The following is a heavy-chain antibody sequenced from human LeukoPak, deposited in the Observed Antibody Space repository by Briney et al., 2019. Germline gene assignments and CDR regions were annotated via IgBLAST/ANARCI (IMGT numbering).Heavy chain of an antibody. CDR3: ARRGYYYDSSGYYYGWFDP. Sequence: GESLKISCQGSGYSFTSYWIGWVRQMPGKGLEWMGIIYPGDSDTRYSPSFQGQVTISADKSISTAYLQWSSLKASDTAMYYCARRGYYYDSSGYYYGWFDPWGQGTLVTVSS. V-gene: IGHV5-51*01. J-gene: IGHJ5*02. D-gene: IGHD3-22*01. CDR1: GYSFTSYW. CDR2: IYPGDSDT.